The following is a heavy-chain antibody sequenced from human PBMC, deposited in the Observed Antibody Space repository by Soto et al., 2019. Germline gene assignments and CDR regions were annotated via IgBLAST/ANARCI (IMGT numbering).Heavy chain of an antibody. CDR3: AKDRRAGGNYGFYADF. CDR1: GFTFSLYG. J-gene: IGHJ4*02. D-gene: IGHD2-2*01. CDR2: SSATGAGT. V-gene: IGHV3-23*01. Sequence: GSLSLSCAPSGFTFSLYGMTWVRRARGEGLKWASVSSATGAGTYYADSAKGRFTISRDNSKNTLYLQMTSLRADDTPVYYCAKDRRAGGNYGFYADFWGQGAPVTVSS.